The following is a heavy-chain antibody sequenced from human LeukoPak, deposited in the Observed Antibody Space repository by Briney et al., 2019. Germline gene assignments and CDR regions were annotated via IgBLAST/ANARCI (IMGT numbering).Heavy chain of an antibody. V-gene: IGHV3-23*01. CDR3: AKDSSSYDWGYMDV. CDR1: GFTFSSYS. Sequence: GGSLRLSCAASGFTFSSYSMNWVRQAPGKGLEWVSLIGGSDGRTRYADSVKGRFTISRDNSKNTLYLEMNSLRAEDTAVYYCAKDSSSYDWGYMDVWGKGTTVTISS. CDR2: IGGSDGRT. D-gene: IGHD3-22*01. J-gene: IGHJ6*03.